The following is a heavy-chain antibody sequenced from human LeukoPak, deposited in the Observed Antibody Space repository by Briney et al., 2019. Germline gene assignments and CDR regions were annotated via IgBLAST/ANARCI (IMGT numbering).Heavy chain of an antibody. CDR2: IIPIFGTA. CDR3: ARAPREYQLLWSAFDI. D-gene: IGHD2-2*01. J-gene: IGHJ3*02. V-gene: IGHV1-69*13. Sequence: GASVEVSCKASGGTFSSYAISWVRQAPGQGLEWMGGIIPIFGTANYAQKFQGRVTITADESTSTAYMELSSLRSEDTAVYYCARAPREYQLLWSAFDIWGQGIMVTVSS. CDR1: GGTFSSYA.